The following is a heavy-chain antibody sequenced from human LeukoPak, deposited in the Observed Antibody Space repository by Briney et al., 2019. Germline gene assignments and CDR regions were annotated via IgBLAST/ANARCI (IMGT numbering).Heavy chain of an antibody. V-gene: IGHV4-34*01. J-gene: IGHJ5*02. CDR3: ARGGPMVRGRENWFDP. D-gene: IGHD3-10*01. Sequence: SETLSLTCAVYGGPFSGYYWSWIRQPPGKGLEWIGEINHSGSTNYNPSLKSRVTISVDTSKNQFSLKLSSVTAADTAVYYCARGGPMVRGRENWFDPWGQGTLVTVSS. CDR2: INHSGST. CDR1: GGPFSGYY.